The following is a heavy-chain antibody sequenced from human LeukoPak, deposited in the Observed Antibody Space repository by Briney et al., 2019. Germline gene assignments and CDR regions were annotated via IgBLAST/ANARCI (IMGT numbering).Heavy chain of an antibody. D-gene: IGHD1-1*01. J-gene: IGHJ3*02. V-gene: IGHV3-21*01. CDR2: ISSSSSYI. CDR3: ARLRTSGASDI. Sequence: GGSLRLSCAASGFTFSSYSMNWVRQAPGKGLEWVSSISSSSSYIYYADSVKGRFTISRDNAKNSLYLQMNSLRAEDTAVYYCARLRTSGASDIWGQGTMVTVSS. CDR1: GFTFSSYS.